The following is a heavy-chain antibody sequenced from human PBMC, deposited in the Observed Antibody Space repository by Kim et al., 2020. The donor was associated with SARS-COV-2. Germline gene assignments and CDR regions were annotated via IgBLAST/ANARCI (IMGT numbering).Heavy chain of an antibody. CDR2: IYYSGST. Sequence: SETLSLTCTVSGGSISSYYWSWIRQPPGKGLEWIGYIYYSGSTNYNPSLKSRVTISVDTSKNQFSLKLSSVTAADTAVYYCARDLEVVTAIRGSYYYGM. D-gene: IGHD2-21*02. CDR1: GGSISSYY. J-gene: IGHJ6*01. V-gene: IGHV4-59*13. CDR3: ARDLEVVTAIRGSYYYGM.